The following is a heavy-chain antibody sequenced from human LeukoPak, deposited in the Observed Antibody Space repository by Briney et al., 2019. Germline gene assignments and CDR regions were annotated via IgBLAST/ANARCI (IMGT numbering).Heavy chain of an antibody. CDR3: AREPVDYYGRTYYMDV. CDR1: GYTFTGYY. J-gene: IGHJ6*03. V-gene: IGHV1-2*02. Sequence: RASVKVSCKASGYTFTGYYMHWVRQAPGQGLEWMGWINPNSGGTNYAQRFQGRVTMTRDTSISTAYMELSRLRSDDTAVYYCAREPVDYYGRTYYMDVWGKGTTVTVSS. D-gene: IGHD3-10*01. CDR2: INPNSGGT.